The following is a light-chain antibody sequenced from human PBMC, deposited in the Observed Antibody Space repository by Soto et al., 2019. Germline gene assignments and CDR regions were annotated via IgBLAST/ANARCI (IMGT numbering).Light chain of an antibody. CDR2: AAS. V-gene: IGKV3-15*01. CDR3: QQYNDWPRT. J-gene: IGKJ1*01. Sequence: EIVMTQSPATLSVSPGDTATLSCRASQSVGSSLAWPQQKRGQAPRLLIYAASARATGIPARFSGSGSGTEFPLTISSLQPEDFAVYYCQQYNDWPRTFGQGTNVDIK. CDR1: QSVGSS.